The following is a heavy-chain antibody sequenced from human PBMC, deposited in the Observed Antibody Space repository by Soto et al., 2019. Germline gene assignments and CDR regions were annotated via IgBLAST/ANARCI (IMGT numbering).Heavy chain of an antibody. V-gene: IGHV1-2*02. J-gene: IGHJ6*02. CDR2: INPETGGT. Sequence: ASVKVSCKASGYTFTGYYVHWVREAPGQGLEWMGWINPETGGTSYAQKFQGRVTLSRDTSINTAYLELSSLRFDDAAVYFCARERFQVISDGMDVWGQGTTATV. CDR1: GYTFTGYY. CDR3: ARERFQVISDGMDV. D-gene: IGHD2-21*01.